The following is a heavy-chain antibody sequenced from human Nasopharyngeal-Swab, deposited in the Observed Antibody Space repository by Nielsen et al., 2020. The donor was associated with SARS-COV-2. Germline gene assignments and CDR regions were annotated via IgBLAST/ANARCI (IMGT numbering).Heavy chain of an antibody. CDR3: AKGGITMIGRGMDV. D-gene: IGHD3-22*01. CDR2: ISYDASDK. J-gene: IGHJ6*02. CDR1: GFTFSSYT. Sequence: GESLKISCAASGFTFSSYTIHWVRQAPGKGLEWVAVISYDASDKYYADSVKGRFTLSRDNSKNTVYLQMNSLRAEDTAVYYCAKGGITMIGRGMDVWGQGTTVTVSS. V-gene: IGHV3-30*04.